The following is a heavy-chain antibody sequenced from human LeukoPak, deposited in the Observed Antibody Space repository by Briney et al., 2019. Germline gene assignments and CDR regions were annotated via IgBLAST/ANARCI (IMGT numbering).Heavy chain of an antibody. V-gene: IGHV3-48*04. CDR2: ISSSGSTI. CDR3: ARDCGGGSCYGPYDAFDI. D-gene: IGHD2-15*01. J-gene: IGHJ3*02. Sequence: PGGSMRLSCAASGFIISNYNMNWVRQAPGKGLEWVSYISSSGSTIYYADSVKGRYTISRDNAKNSLYLQMNSLRAEDTAVYYCARDCGGGSCYGPYDAFDIWGQGTMVTVSS. CDR1: GFIISNYN.